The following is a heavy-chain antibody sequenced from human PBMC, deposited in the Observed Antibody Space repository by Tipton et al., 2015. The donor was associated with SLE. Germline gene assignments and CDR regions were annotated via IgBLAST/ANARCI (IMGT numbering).Heavy chain of an antibody. V-gene: IGHV4-39*07. D-gene: IGHD3-10*01. CDR2: IYYTGST. CDR3: ARDLYGSGSPYFDY. Sequence: TLSLTCTVSGDSISSSTYYWGWIRQPPGKGLEWIGSIYYTGSTYYNPSLRGRVTMSLDTSKNQFSLKLSSVTAADTAVYYCARDLYGSGSPYFDYWGQGTLVTVSS. J-gene: IGHJ4*02. CDR1: GDSISSSTYY.